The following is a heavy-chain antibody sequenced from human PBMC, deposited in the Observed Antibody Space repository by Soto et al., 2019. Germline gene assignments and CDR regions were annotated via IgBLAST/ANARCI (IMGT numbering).Heavy chain of an antibody. V-gene: IGHV3-21*02. Sequence: EVQLVESGGGLAKPGGSLRLSCAASGFAFSSYSINWVRQAPGKGLDWVSSISGSSTYIYYTDSLKGRITISRDNAKYSVYMPMNSLRVEDTAVYDCARGADGNLDYGGQGTLVTVSS. D-gene: IGHD6-13*01. J-gene: IGHJ4*02. CDR1: GFAFSSYS. CDR2: ISGSSTYI. CDR3: ARGADGNLDY.